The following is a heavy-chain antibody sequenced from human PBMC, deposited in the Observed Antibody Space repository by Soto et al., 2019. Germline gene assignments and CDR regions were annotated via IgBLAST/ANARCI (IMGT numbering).Heavy chain of an antibody. CDR3: AKGFASGI. V-gene: IGHV4-4*02. CDR1: GASISSTNW. Sequence: PXETLSLTCDVAGASISSTNWWSWVRQPPGKGLEWIGEIYQSGITNYNPSLKSRVTISLDKSRNQISLKVTSVTAADTAVYYCAKGFASGIWGQGTLVTVSS. CDR2: IYQSGIT. D-gene: IGHD3-10*01. J-gene: IGHJ4*02.